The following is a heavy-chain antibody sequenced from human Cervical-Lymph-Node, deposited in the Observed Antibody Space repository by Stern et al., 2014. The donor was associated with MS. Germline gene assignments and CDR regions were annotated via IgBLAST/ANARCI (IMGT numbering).Heavy chain of an antibody. CDR1: GGTFSSHA. CDR3: ASSVGELTPEAV. CDR2: IIPMFGTA. V-gene: IGHV1-69*01. Sequence: QVQLVQSGAEVKKPGSSVRVSCKASGGTFSSHAISWVRQAPGQGLEWMGGIIPMFGTAKYAQKCQGRVTITADDSTSTAYMEVSSLRSEDTAVYYCASSVGELTPEAVWGQGTTVTVFS. D-gene: IGHD3-10*01. J-gene: IGHJ6*02.